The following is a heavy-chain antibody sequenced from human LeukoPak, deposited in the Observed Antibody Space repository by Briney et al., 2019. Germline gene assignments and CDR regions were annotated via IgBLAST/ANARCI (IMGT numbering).Heavy chain of an antibody. V-gene: IGHV1-69*06. J-gene: IGHJ4*02. CDR2: IMPMLGKI. Sequence: ASVKVCCKAFGGIFSRCDISWVRQAPGQGLEWVGGIMPMLGKINYAETFQRRVTTTADKATSTAYLEVDNLRAGDTAVCNCLGERTDIVVVPATLRNHYFDYWGQGTLVTVSS. CDR1: GGIFSRCD. D-gene: IGHD2-2*01. CDR3: LGERTDIVVVPATLRNHYFDY.